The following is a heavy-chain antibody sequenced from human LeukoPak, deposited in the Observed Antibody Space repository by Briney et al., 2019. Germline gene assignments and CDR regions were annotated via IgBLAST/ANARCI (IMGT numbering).Heavy chain of an antibody. CDR1: GGTFSSYA. CDR3: VPTAGYSSGWYNFDY. Sequence: SVKVSCKASGGTFSSYAISWVRQAPGQGLGWMGGIIPIFGTANYAQKFQGRVTITTDESTSTAYMELSSLRSEDTAVYYCVPTAGYSSGWYNFDYWGQGTLDTVSS. D-gene: IGHD6-19*01. V-gene: IGHV1-69*05. CDR2: IIPIFGTA. J-gene: IGHJ4*02.